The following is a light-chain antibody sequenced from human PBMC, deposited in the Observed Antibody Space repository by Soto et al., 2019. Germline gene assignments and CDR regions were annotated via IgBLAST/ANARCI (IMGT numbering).Light chain of an antibody. CDR1: QSVSSSY. Sequence: EIVLTQSPGTLSLSPGDRATLSCRASQSVSSSYLAWYQQKPGQAPRLLISGASSRATGIPDRFSGSGSGTDFTLTISRLEPEDFAVYYCQQYGSSGTFGQGTKVDIK. CDR2: GAS. CDR3: QQYGSSGT. V-gene: IGKV3-20*01. J-gene: IGKJ1*01.